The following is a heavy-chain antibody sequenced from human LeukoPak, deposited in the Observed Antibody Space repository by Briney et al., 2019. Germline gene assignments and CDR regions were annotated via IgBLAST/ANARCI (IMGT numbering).Heavy chain of an antibody. V-gene: IGHV3-30-3*01. CDR2: ISYDGSNK. CDR1: GFTFSSYA. J-gene: IGHJ6*02. Sequence: GRSLRLSCAASGFTFSSYAMHWVRQAPGKGLEWVAVISYDGSNKYYADSVKGRFTISRDNSKNTLYLQMNSLRAEDTAVYYCARDRNWGKEVNYYYYGMDVWGQGTTVTVSS. D-gene: IGHD7-27*01. CDR3: ARDRNWGKEVNYYYYGMDV.